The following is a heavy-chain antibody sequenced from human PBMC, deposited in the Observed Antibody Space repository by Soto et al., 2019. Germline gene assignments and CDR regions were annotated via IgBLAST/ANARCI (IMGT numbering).Heavy chain of an antibody. J-gene: IGHJ4*02. D-gene: IGHD1-26*01. V-gene: IGHV3-64*01. CDR2: ISSNGGST. CDR1: GFTFSTYG. CDR3: ARGTWELPFDY. Sequence: PGGSLRLSCAASGFTFSTYGMHWVRQAPGKGLEYVSAISSNGGSTYYANSVKGRFTISRDNSKNTLYLQMGSLRAEDMAVYYCARGTWELPFDYWGQGTLVTVSS.